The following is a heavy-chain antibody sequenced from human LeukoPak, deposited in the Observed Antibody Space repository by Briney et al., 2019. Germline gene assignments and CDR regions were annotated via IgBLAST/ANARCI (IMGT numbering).Heavy chain of an antibody. Sequence: GESLKISCKGSGYSFTSYWIGWVRQMPGKGLEWMVIIYPGDSDTRYSPSFQGQVTISADKSISTAYLQWSSLKASDTAMYYCARLLGYCSSTSCYVDWFDPWGQGTLVTVSS. V-gene: IGHV5-51*01. J-gene: IGHJ5*02. CDR2: IYPGDSDT. D-gene: IGHD2-2*01. CDR3: ARLLGYCSSTSCYVDWFDP. CDR1: GYSFTSYW.